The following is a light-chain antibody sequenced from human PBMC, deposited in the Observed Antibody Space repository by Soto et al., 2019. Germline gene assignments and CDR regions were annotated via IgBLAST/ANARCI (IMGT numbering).Light chain of an antibody. CDR3: QQRASWPYT. CDR1: ESVSSN. V-gene: IGKV3-15*01. J-gene: IGKJ2*01. CDR2: GAS. Sequence: EVVMTQSPATLSVSPGERATLSCRASESVSSNLAWYQQRPGQAPRLVIYGASTRATDIPARFSGDGSGTEFTLTIGSLEPEESALYYCQQRASWPYTSGQGTKVDIK.